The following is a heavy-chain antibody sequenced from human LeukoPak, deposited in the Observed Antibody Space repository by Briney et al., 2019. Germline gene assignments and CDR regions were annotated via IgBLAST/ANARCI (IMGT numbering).Heavy chain of an antibody. J-gene: IGHJ6*03. V-gene: IGHV4-30-4*08. Sequence: SETLSLTCTVSGGSISSGDYYWSWIRQPPGKGLEWIGYIYYSGSTYYNPSLKSRVTISVDTSKNQFSLKLSSVTAADTAVYYCARVSYYYYYMDVWGKGTTVTVSS. CDR2: IYYSGST. CDR1: GGSISSGDYY. CDR3: ARVSYYYYYMDV.